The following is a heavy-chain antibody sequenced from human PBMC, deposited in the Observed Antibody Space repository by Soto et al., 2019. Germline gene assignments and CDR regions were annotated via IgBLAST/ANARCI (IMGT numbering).Heavy chain of an antibody. CDR3: AHRGKVLRYFL. D-gene: IGHD3-9*01. J-gene: IGHJ4*02. V-gene: IGHV2-5*01. CDR2: IYWNDDK. CDR1: GVAVSSKKVG. Sequence: RQTXRERCTFSGVAVSSKKVGVGWIRQPPGKALEWLAFIYWNDDKRYSPSLKSRLTITKDTSKNQVVLTMTNMDPVDTATYYCAHRGKVLRYFLWGQGTLVTVSS.